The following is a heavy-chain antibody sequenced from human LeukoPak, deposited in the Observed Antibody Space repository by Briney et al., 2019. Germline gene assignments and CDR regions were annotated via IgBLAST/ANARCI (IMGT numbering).Heavy chain of an antibody. Sequence: GGSLRLSCAASGFTFDDYAMHWVRQAPGKGVEWVSLISGDGGSTYYADSVKGRFTISRDNSKNSLYLQMNSLRTEDTALYYCAKDKHSSGWYNYFDYWGQGTLVTVSS. CDR2: ISGDGGST. D-gene: IGHD6-19*01. CDR3: AKDKHSSGWYNYFDY. V-gene: IGHV3-43*02. CDR1: GFTFDDYA. J-gene: IGHJ4*02.